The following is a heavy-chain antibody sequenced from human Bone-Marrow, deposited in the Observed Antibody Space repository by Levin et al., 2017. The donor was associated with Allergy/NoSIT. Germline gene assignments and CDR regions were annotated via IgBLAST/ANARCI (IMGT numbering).Heavy chain of an antibody. CDR1: GFTFSTYG. J-gene: IGHJ4*02. D-gene: IGHD2-15*01. CDR3: ARDGGGHCSGGDCPGYFDY. Sequence: QSGGSLRLSCAASGFTFSTYGMHWVRQAPGKGLEWVAVIWFDGSDKYYVDSVKGRFTISRDNSKNTLYLQMNSLRTEATAVYYCARDGGGHCSGGDCPGYFDYWGQGTLVTVSS. V-gene: IGHV3-33*01. CDR2: IWFDGSDK.